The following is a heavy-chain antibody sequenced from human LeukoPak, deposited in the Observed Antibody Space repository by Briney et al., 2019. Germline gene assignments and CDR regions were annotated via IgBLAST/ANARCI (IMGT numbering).Heavy chain of an antibody. CDR2: ISGSGGST. CDR1: GFTFSSYA. J-gene: IGHJ3*02. CDR3: AKALRGCTNGVCFDAFDI. V-gene: IGHV3-23*01. Sequence: SGGSLRLSCAASGFTFSSYAMSWVRQAPGKGLEWVSAISGSGGSTYYADSVKGRFTISRDNSKNTLYLQMNSLRAEDTAVYYCAKALRGCTNGVCFDAFDIWGQGTMVTVSS. D-gene: IGHD2-8*01.